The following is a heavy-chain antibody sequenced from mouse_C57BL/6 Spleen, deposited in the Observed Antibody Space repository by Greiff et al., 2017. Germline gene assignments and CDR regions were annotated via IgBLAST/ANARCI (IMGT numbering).Heavy chain of an antibody. CDR2: ISSGGDYL. CDR1: GFTFSSYA. V-gene: IGHV5-9-1*02. J-gene: IGHJ2*01. D-gene: IGHD1-1*01. Sequence: EVKVVESGEGLVKPGGSLKLSCAASGFTFSSYAMSWVRQTPEKRLEWVAYISSGGDYLYSADTVKGRFTISRDNARNTLYLQMSSLKSEDTAMYYGTRGGSSYRCYCDYWGQGTTLTVSS. CDR3: TRGGSSYRCYCDY.